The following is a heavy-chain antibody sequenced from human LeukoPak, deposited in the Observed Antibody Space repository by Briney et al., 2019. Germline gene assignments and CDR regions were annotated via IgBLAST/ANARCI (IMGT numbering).Heavy chain of an antibody. D-gene: IGHD3-3*01. V-gene: IGHV4-31*03. Sequence: SETLSLTCTVSGGSISSGGYYWSWIRQHPGKGLEWIGYIYYSGSTYYNPSLKSRVTISVDTSKNQFSLKLSSVTAADTAVYYCARGITIFGVAPFFDYWGEGPLVPVSS. CDR3: ARGITIFGVAPFFDY. J-gene: IGHJ4*02. CDR2: IYYSGST. CDR1: GGSISSGGYY.